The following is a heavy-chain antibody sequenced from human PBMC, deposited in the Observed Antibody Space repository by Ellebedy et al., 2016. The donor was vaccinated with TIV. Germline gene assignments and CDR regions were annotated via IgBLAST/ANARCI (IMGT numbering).Heavy chain of an antibody. CDR2: ISYDRSNK. CDR3: ARTHIVVVTDPYFQH. V-gene: IGHV3-30-3*01. CDR1: GFTFSSYA. J-gene: IGHJ1*01. D-gene: IGHD2-21*02. Sequence: GESLKISCAASGFTFSSYAMHWVRQAPGKGLEWVAAISYDRSNKYYADSVKGRFTISRDNSKNTLYLQMNSLRAEDTAVYYCARTHIVVVTDPYFQHWGQGTLVTVSS.